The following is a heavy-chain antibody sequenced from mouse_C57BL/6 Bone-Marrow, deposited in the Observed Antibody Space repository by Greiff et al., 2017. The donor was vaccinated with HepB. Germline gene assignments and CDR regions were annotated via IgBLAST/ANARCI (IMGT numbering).Heavy chain of an antibody. CDR2: IYPGSGST. CDR1: GYTFTSYW. CDR3: AREGTTVVAPRFDV. Sequence: VKLQESGAELVKPGASVKMSCKASGYTFTSYWITWVKQRPGQGLEWIGDIYPGSGSTNYNEKFKSKATLTVDTSSSTAYMQLSSLTSEDSAVYYCAREGTTVVAPRFDVWGTGTTVTVSS. V-gene: IGHV1-55*01. J-gene: IGHJ1*03. D-gene: IGHD1-1*01.